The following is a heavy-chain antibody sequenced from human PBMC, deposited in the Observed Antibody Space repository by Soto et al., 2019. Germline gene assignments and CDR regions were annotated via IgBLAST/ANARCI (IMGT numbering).Heavy chain of an antibody. J-gene: IGHJ4*02. CDR1: GGTLSNYS. Sequence: SVKVSFKASGGTLSNYSTRWLRQAPGQGLEWMGGIIPLFETANYAQKFQGRVTITADKSTNTAFMELSSLKSGDTAVYYCATEGFGESYYGHWGQGTLVPVSS. CDR2: IIPLFETA. CDR3: ATEGFGESYYGH. D-gene: IGHD1-26*01. V-gene: IGHV1-69*06.